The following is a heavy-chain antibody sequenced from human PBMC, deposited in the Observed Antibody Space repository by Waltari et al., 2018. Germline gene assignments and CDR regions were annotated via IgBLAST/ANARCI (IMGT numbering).Heavy chain of an antibody. CDR1: GFTFGSHW. J-gene: IGHJ5*02. Sequence: EGQVAESGGGFGQPGGSLRLSCVASGFTFGSHWMHWVRQVSGKGLECVSRITTDETNTAYADAVKGRFTVSRDNAKNTVYLQMTSVRAEDTGIYYCARDRGTATPLDPWGQGTVVTVSS. CDR3: ARDRGTATPLDP. CDR2: ITTDETNT. D-gene: IGHD3-10*01. V-gene: IGHV3-74*03.